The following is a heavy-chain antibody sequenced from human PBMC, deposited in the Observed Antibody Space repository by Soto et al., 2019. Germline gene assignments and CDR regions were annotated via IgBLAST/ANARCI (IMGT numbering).Heavy chain of an antibody. Sequence: QVQLQESGPGLVKPSQTLSLTCTVSGGSISSGGYYWSWIRQHPGKGLEWIGYIYYSGSTYYNPPLKSRVTISVDTSKNQFSLKLSSVTAADTAVYCCARYPQRGDFWSGYFFGAFDIWGQGTMVTVSS. CDR3: ARYPQRGDFWSGYFFGAFDI. V-gene: IGHV4-31*03. CDR2: IYYSGST. D-gene: IGHD3-3*01. J-gene: IGHJ3*02. CDR1: GGSISSGGYY.